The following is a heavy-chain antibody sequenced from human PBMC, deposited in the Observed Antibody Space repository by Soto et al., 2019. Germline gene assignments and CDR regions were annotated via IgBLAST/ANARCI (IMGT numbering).Heavy chain of an antibody. CDR3: ARVDTAMVEGYYFDY. CDR2: IYYSGST. Sequence: QVQLQESGPGLVKPSQTLSLTCTVSGGSISSGGYYWSWIRQHPGKGLEWIGYIYYSGSTYYNPSLKSRVTISVATSKNQFSLKLSSVTAADTAVYYCARVDTAMVEGYYFDYWGQGTLVTVSS. D-gene: IGHD5-18*01. CDR1: GGSISSGGYY. V-gene: IGHV4-31*03. J-gene: IGHJ4*02.